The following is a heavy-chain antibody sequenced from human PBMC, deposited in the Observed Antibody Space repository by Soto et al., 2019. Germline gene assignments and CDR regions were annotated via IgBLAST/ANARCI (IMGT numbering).Heavy chain of an antibody. CDR3: ARDSFPPYSSSSKGFDY. V-gene: IGHV4-59*01. CDR2: LDYSGTT. Sequence: SETLSLTCTVSGGSISSYYWNWIRQSPGKGLEWIASLDYSGTTNYNPSLKSRITTSVDPSKKQFSLKMRSVTAAGTAVYYCARDSFPPYSSSSKGFDYWGQGSLVTVSS. CDR1: GGSISSYY. J-gene: IGHJ4*02. D-gene: IGHD6-6*01.